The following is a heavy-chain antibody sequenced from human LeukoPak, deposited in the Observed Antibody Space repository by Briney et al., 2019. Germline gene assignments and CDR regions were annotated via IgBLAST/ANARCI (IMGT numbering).Heavy chain of an antibody. V-gene: IGHV4-61*01. Sequence: SETLSLTCTVSGGSVSSDSYYWSWIRQPPGKGLEWIGYIYYTGTTNYNPSLKSRVTISVDTSKNQFSLNLNSVTAADTAVYYCARGGDWGNSGWLDPWGQGTLVTVSS. CDR1: GGSVSSDSYY. CDR3: ARGGDWGNSGWLDP. J-gene: IGHJ5*02. D-gene: IGHD2-21*02. CDR2: IYYTGTT.